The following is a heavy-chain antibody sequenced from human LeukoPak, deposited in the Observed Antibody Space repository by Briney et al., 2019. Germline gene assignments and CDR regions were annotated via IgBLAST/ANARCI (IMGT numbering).Heavy chain of an antibody. CDR1: GGSISSYY. Sequence: SETLSLTCTVSGGSISSYYWSWIRQPPGKGLEWIGYIYYSGSTNYNPSLKSRVTISVDTSKNQFSLKLSSVTAADTAVYYCARDRGYSGYGLWGQGTLVTVSS. CDR3: ARDRGYSGYGL. CDR2: IYYSGST. V-gene: IGHV4-59*01. J-gene: IGHJ4*02. D-gene: IGHD5-12*01.